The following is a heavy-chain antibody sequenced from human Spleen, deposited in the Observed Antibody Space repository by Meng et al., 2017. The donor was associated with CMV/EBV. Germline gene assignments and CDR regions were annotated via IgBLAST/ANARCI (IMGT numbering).Heavy chain of an antibody. CDR3: VKDTGRGDY. D-gene: IGHD2-8*02. J-gene: IGHJ4*02. CDR1: GFTFSNYG. Sequence: GGALRLCCEASGFTFSNYGMHGVRQAPAKGLEWVAFKRYDGSYQLYSDSMEGRFAISRDNSKNTLFLQMNSLRAEDTAMYFCVKDTGRGDYWGQGTLVTVSS. CDR2: KRYDGSYQ. V-gene: IGHV3-30*02.